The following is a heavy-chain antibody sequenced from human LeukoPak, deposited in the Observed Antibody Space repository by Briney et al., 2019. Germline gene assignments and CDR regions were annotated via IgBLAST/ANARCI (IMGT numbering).Heavy chain of an antibody. J-gene: IGHJ3*01. Sequence: PSEGLSLTCAVYGGSFSGYYWSWIRQPPGKGLEWIGEINHSGSTNYNPSLKSRVTISVDTSKNQFSLKLSSVTAADTAVYYCARDRYSSSFWGQGTMVTVSS. CDR3: ARDRYSSSF. V-gene: IGHV4-34*01. D-gene: IGHD6-13*01. CDR2: INHSGST. CDR1: GGSFSGYY.